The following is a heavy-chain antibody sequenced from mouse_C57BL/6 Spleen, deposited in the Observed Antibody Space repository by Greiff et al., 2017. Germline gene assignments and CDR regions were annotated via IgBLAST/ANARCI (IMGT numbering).Heavy chain of an antibody. CDR1: GYTFTSYW. CDR3: AKTPYYDYDGGYWYFDV. V-gene: IGHV1-7*01. D-gene: IGHD2-4*01. CDR2: INPSSGYT. J-gene: IGHJ1*03. Sequence: VQLQKSGAELAKPGASVKLSCKASGYTFTSYWMHWVKQRPGQGLEWIGYINPSSGYTKYNQKFKDKATLTADKSSSTAYMQRSSLTYEDSAVYYCAKTPYYDYDGGYWYFDVWGTGTTVTVSS.